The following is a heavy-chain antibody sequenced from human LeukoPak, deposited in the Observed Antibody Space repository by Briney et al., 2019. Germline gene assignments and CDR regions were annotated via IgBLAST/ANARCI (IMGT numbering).Heavy chain of an antibody. CDR3: ARGGITIFGVVIRYYFDY. CDR1: GGSISSSSYY. CDR2: IYYSGST. V-gene: IGHV4-39*07. J-gene: IGHJ4*02. Sequence: SETLSLTCTVSGGSISSSSYYWGWIRQPPGKGLEWIGSIYYSGSTYYNPSLKSRVTISVDTSKNQFSLKLSSVTAADTAVYYCARGGITIFGVVIRYYFDYWGQGTLVTVSS. D-gene: IGHD3-3*01.